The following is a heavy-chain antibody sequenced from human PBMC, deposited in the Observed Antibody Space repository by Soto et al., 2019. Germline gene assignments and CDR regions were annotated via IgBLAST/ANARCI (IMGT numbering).Heavy chain of an antibody. CDR3: AITYCRDNFCPRGFDF. CDR2: FIPVLEMA. J-gene: IGHJ4*02. Sequence: QVQVVQSGAEVKQPESSVKVSCKPSGGTFTTYTVNWVRQAPGHGLEWMGRFIPVLEMANYAQKFQGRVTLTADTSTSTAYLEVSSLTFDDSAIYYCAITYCRDNFCPRGFDFWGPGTRVTVSS. V-gene: IGHV1-69*02. CDR1: GGTFTTYT. D-gene: IGHD3-3*01.